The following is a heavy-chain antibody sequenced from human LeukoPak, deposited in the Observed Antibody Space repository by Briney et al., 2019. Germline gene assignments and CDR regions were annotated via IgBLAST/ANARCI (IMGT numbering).Heavy chain of an antibody. CDR3: AKDFTDDFWSGKVPY. J-gene: IGHJ4*02. V-gene: IGHV3-23*01. D-gene: IGHD3-3*01. CDR1: GFTLSSYA. Sequence: GGSLRLSCAASGFTLSSYAMSWVRQAPGKGLEWVSAISGSGGSTYYADSVKGRFTISRDNSKNTLYLQMNSLRAEDTAVYYCAKDFTDDFWSGKVPYWGQGTLVTVSS. CDR2: ISGSGGST.